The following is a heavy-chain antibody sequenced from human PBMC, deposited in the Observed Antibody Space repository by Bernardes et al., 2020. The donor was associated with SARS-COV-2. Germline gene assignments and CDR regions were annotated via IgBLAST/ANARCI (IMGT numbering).Heavy chain of an antibody. Sequence: ADSLSPMRAIYGGSFSTGYGSWIRQSPGKGLEWIGEIDPSGSTNYNPSLKSRVTISVDTSKNQPALNLASVTAADSAVYYCARGGAGIEDFWGQGTLVTVSS. CDR3: ARGGAGIEDF. J-gene: IGHJ4*02. CDR2: IDPSGST. V-gene: IGHV4-34*01. D-gene: IGHD1-26*01. CDR1: GGSFSTGY.